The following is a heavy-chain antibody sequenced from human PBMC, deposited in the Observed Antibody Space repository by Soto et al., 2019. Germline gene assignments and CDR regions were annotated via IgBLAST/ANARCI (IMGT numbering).Heavy chain of an antibody. CDR3: AHRVLRTVFGLVTTTAIYFDF. Sequence: QITLNESGPTVVRPTETLTLTCRFSGFSLTTSGLGVCWIRQSPGKAPDWLSLIYWDDDKRYSASLKSRLTIHKDTSKNQVVLTVSDLDPTDTDTYYCAHRVLRTVFGLVTTTAIYFDFWGQGTPVAVSS. D-gene: IGHD3-3*01. J-gene: IGHJ4*02. V-gene: IGHV2-5*02. CDR2: IYWDDDK. CDR1: GFSLTTSGLG.